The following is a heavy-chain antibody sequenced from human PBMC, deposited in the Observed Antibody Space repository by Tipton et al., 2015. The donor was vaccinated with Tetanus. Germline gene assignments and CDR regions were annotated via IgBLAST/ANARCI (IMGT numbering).Heavy chain of an antibody. J-gene: IGHJ4*02. V-gene: IGHV1-2*02. CDR3: ATAPRGRPLGY. Sequence: QSGAEVKKPGASVKVSCKASGNTLTGNFMHWVRQAPGQGLEWMGWINPNRGGPNYAKKFQGRVTMTRDTSISTAYMELSRLRSDDTAVYYCATAPRGRPLGYWGQGTLVTVSS. CDR2: INPNRGGP. CDR1: GNTLTGNF. D-gene: IGHD3-10*01.